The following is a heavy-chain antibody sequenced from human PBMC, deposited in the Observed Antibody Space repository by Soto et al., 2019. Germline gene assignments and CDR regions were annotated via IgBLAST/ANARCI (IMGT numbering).Heavy chain of an antibody. D-gene: IGHD6-19*01. CDR2: IYYSGST. Sequence: SETLSLTCTVSGGSISSYYWSWIRQPPGKGLEWIGYIYYSGSTNYNPSLKSRVTISVDTSKNQFSLKLSSVTAADTAVYYCTPIAVAGYYYFDYWGQGTLVTVSS. CDR3: TPIAVAGYYYFDY. V-gene: IGHV4-59*01. CDR1: GGSISSYY. J-gene: IGHJ4*02.